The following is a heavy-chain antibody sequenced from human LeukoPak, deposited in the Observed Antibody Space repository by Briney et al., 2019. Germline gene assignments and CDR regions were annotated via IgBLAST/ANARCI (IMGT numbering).Heavy chain of an antibody. CDR3: ARGVYSSSWYEASGAFDI. V-gene: IGHV3-53*01. CDR1: GFTVSSNY. J-gene: IGHJ3*02. CDR2: IYSGGST. Sequence: GGSLRLSCAASGFTVSSNYMSWVRQAPGKGLEWVSVIYSGGSTYYADSVKGRFTISRDNSKNTLYLQMNSLRAEDTAVYYCARGVYSSSWYEASGAFDIWGQGTMVTVSS. D-gene: IGHD6-13*01.